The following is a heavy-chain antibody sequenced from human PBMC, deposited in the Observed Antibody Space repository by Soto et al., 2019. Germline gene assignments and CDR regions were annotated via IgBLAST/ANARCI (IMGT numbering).Heavy chain of an antibody. CDR1: GGSISSYY. CDR2: IYYSGST. J-gene: IGHJ6*03. D-gene: IGHD3-3*01. CDR3: ARQGPAWSGYYPARTYYYYYYMDV. V-gene: IGHV4-59*08. Sequence: PSETLSLTCTVSGGSISSYYWSWIRQPPGKGLEWIGYIYYSGSTNYNPSLKSRVTISVDTSKNQFPLKLSSVTAADTAVYYCARQGPAWSGYYPARTYYYYYYMDVWGKGTTVTVSS.